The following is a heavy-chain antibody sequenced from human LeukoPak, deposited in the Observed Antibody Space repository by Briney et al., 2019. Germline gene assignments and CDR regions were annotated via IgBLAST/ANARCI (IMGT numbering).Heavy chain of an antibody. CDR2: VNPNSGNT. CDR1: GYTFTTFD. V-gene: IGHV1-8*01. CDR3: ARAGDFWSGYYLRTLDL. Sequence: ASVKVFCKASGYTFTTFDINWVRQATGQGLEWMGWVNPNSGNTGYAQKFQGRVTMTRSTSITTTYMELSSLTSEDTAVYYCARAGDFWSGYYLRTLDLWGQGTLVTVSS. D-gene: IGHD3-3*01. J-gene: IGHJ5*02.